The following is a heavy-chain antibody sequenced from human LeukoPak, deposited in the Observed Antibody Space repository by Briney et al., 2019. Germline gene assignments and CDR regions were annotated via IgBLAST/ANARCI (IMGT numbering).Heavy chain of an antibody. J-gene: IGHJ3*02. CDR2: IYYSGST. D-gene: IGHD3-10*01. CDR1: GGSVSSSRFH. Sequence: SGTLSLTCTLSGGSVSSSRFHWGWIRQPPGKGLEWIGNIYYSGSTSYKPSLKSRVTMSLDTPKNQFSLTLRSLTAADTAVYYCATPSGNAFD. V-gene: IGHV4-39*07. CDR3: ATPSGNAFD.